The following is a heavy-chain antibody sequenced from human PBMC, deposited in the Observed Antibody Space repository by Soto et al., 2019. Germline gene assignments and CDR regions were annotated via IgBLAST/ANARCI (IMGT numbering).Heavy chain of an antibody. D-gene: IGHD2-15*01. CDR3: ARETPSFDS. CDR2: IRTISSAI. Sequence: GGSLRLSCAASGFTFSDYPMNWVRQAPGKGLEWVSSIRTISSAIYFADSVRGRFTISRDNARNSLYLQMTSLRDEDTAVYYCARETPSFDSWGQGTLVTVSA. CDR1: GFTFSDYP. V-gene: IGHV3-48*02. J-gene: IGHJ4*02.